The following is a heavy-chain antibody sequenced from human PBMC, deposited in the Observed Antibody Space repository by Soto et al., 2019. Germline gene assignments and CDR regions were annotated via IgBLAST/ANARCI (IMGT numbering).Heavy chain of an antibody. J-gene: IGHJ4*02. D-gene: IGHD3-22*01. CDR3: AAGDYDRTGDEGAGDY. CDR1: GYTFTSYY. Sequence: GASVKVSCKASGYTFTSYYMHWVRQAPGQGLEWMGIINPSGGSTSYAQKFQGRVTMTRDTSTSTVYMELSSLRSEDTAVYYCAAGDYDRTGDEGAGDYWGQGTLVTVSS. CDR2: INPSGGST. V-gene: IGHV1-46*03.